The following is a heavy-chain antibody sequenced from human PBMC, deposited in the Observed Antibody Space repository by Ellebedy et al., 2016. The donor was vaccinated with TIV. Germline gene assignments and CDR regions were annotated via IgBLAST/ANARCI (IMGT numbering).Heavy chain of an antibody. CDR2: IYYSWTT. CDR1: GGSLGHYY. CDR3: ARAGSGLYPFFQH. D-gene: IGHD6-19*01. Sequence: MPSETLSLTCSVSGGSLGHYYWTWIRQPPGKGLEWIGHIYYSWTTKYNPSLESRVTLSVDTSKNQFSLKINSVTAADTAVYFCARAGSGLYPFFQHWGQGTLVIASS. V-gene: IGHV4-59*01. J-gene: IGHJ1*01.